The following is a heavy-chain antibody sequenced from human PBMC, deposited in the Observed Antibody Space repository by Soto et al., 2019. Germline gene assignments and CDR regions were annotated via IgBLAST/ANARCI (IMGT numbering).Heavy chain of an antibody. Sequence: EVQLVESGGGLVQPGGSLRLSCAASGFTFSSYSMNWVRQAPGKGLEWVSYISSSSSAIYYADSVKGRFTISRDNAKNSLYLQMNSLRAEDTAVYYCARGYDLWRSYYYYMDVWGKGTKVTVSS. CDR2: ISSSSSAI. V-gene: IGHV3-48*01. CDR1: GFTFSSYS. D-gene: IGHD3-3*01. CDR3: ARGYDLWRSYYYYMDV. J-gene: IGHJ6*03.